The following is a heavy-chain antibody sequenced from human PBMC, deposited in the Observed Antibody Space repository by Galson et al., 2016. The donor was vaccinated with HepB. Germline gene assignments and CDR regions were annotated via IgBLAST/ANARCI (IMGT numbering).Heavy chain of an antibody. D-gene: IGHD2-15*01. V-gene: IGHV4-59*01. CDR1: GGSISSYY. CDR3: AASRPRYCSGGSCFMDV. CDR2: MYYSGSI. J-gene: IGHJ6*02. Sequence: ETLSLTCTVSGGSISSYYWSWIRQPPGKGLEWIGYMYYSGSIKYNPSLNSRVTMSVDTSKNQISLKLSSVTAADTAVYYCAASRPRYCSGGSCFMDVWGQGTTVTVSS.